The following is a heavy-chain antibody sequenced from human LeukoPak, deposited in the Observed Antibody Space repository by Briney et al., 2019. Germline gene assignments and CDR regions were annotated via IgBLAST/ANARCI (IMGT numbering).Heavy chain of an antibody. J-gene: IGHJ4*02. Sequence: GGSLRLSCAASGFTFSSYWMSWVRQAPGKGLEWVANIKQDGSEKYYVDSVKGRFTISRDNAKNSLYLQMNSLRAEDTAVYYCARLRFGSSSGFDYWGQGTLVTVSS. V-gene: IGHV3-7*01. D-gene: IGHD3-10*01. CDR1: GFTFSSYW. CDR2: IKQDGSEK. CDR3: ARLRFGSSSGFDY.